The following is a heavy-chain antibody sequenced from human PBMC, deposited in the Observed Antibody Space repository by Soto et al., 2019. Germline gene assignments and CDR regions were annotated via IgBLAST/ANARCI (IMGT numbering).Heavy chain of an antibody. CDR3: ARDRSPQKTNYWYFDL. CDR1: GYTFTSYG. CDR2: ISAYNGNT. Sequence: QVQLVQSGAEVKKPGASVKVSCKAFGYTFTSYGISWVRQAPGQGLEWMGWISAYNGNTNYAQKLQGRVTMTTDTFTSTAYMELRSLRSDDTAVYYCARDRSPQKTNYWYFDLWGRGTLVTVSS. J-gene: IGHJ2*01. V-gene: IGHV1-18*01.